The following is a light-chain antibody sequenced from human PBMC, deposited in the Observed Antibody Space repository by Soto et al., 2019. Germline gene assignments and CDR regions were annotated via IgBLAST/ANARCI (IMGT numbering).Light chain of an antibody. CDR1: QSISTY. CDR3: QQSWSTPYA. V-gene: IGKV1-39*01. Sequence: DIQMTQSPSSLSASIGDRVTFTCRASQSISTYLSWFQKKPGRAPSLLVYAASNLHSGVPSRFTARGSGTYFTLTITNLQPEDFATYYRQQSWSTPYAFGQGTKVDI. J-gene: IGKJ2*01. CDR2: AAS.